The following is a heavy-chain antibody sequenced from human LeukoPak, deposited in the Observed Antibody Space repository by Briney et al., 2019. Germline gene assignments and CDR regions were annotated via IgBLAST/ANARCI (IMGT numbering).Heavy chain of an antibody. V-gene: IGHV4-34*01. D-gene: IGHD3-22*01. Sequence: SETLSLTCAVYGGSFSGYYWSWIRQPPGKGLEWIGEINHGGSTNYNPSLKSRVTISVDTSKNQFSLNLSPVTAADTAVYYCARGPRADDSSGYPVDYWGQGTLVTVSS. CDR1: GGSFSGYY. J-gene: IGHJ4*02. CDR2: INHGGST. CDR3: ARGPRADDSSGYPVDY.